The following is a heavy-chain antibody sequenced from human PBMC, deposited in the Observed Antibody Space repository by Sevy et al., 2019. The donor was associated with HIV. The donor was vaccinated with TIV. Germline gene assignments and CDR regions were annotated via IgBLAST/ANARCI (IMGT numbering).Heavy chain of an antibody. CDR3: TTVGDDFWGGYDY. CDR2: IRSKTDGGTT. Sequence: GGSLRLSCAASGFSFSHAWLHWVRQAPGKGLEWVGRIRSKTDGGTTDYAAPVKGRFSISRDDSKDMLYLQMNSLKTEDTAVYYCTTVGDDFWGGYDYWGQGTLVTVSS. D-gene: IGHD3-3*01. J-gene: IGHJ4*02. CDR1: GFSFSHAW. V-gene: IGHV3-15*07.